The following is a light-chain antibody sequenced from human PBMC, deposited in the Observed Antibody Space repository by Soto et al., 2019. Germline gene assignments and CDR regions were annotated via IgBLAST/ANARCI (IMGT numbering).Light chain of an antibody. CDR1: SSNIGNNY. Sequence: QSVLTQSPSVSAAPGQKVTISCSGSSSNIGNNYVSWYQQLPGTAPKLLIYYNTKRPSGIPDRFSGSKSGTSGTLDITGLQTGDDADYYCATWDGSLPGEVFGGGTKLTVL. J-gene: IGLJ2*01. CDR3: ATWDGSLPGEV. V-gene: IGLV1-51*01. CDR2: YNT.